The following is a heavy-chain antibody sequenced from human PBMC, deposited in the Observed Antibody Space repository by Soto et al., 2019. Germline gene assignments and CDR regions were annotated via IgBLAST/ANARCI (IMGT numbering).Heavy chain of an antibody. Sequence: QVHLVQSGAELKKPGSSVKVSCKASGGTFTSSLISWVRQAPGQGLEWMGGIIPMFGTPNYAQNFQGRVTIIADESTSTAYMELSSLRSEDTAVYYCANDVWGRGGFAYWGQGTLVSVSS. CDR1: GGTFTSSL. CDR2: IIPMFGTP. V-gene: IGHV1-69*12. CDR3: ANDVWGRGGFAY. D-gene: IGHD3-16*01. J-gene: IGHJ4*02.